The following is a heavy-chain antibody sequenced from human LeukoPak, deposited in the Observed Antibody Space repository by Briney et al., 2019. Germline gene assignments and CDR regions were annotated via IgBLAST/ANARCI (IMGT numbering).Heavy chain of an antibody. D-gene: IGHD6-13*01. V-gene: IGHV3-23*01. CDR1: GFTFSSYA. CDR2: ISGSGGST. CDR3: AAAGTFISYFDY. J-gene: IGHJ4*02. Sequence: GGSLRLSCAASGFTFSSYAMSWVRQAPGKGLEWVSAISGSGGSTYYADSVKGRFTISRDNSKNTLYLQVNSLRAEDTAVYYCAAAGTFISYFDYWGQGTLVTVSS.